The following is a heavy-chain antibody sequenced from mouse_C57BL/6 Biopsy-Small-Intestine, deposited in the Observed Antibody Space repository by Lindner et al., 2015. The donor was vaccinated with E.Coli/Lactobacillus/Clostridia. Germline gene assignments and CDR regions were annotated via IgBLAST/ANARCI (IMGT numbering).Heavy chain of an antibody. V-gene: IGHV1-34*02. J-gene: IGHJ3*01. CDR2: VDLEDDDT. CDR1: GHRFNDYY. CDR3: AATRIVPSIADDSWFDP. Sequence: SVKVSCKVSGHRFNDYYIHWVQQAPGKGLEWMGFVDLEDDDTMYAEKFQGRVTISADMSIDTAYLELTSLRSDDTAVYYCAATRIVPSIADDSWFDPWGQGTLVSVS. D-gene: IGHD3-2*01.